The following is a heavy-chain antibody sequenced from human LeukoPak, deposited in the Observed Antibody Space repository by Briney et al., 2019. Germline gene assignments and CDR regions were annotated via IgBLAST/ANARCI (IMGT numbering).Heavy chain of an antibody. CDR2: ISGSGGST. CDR3: AKEKYSSPFFDY. D-gene: IGHD6-6*01. V-gene: IGHV3-23*01. Sequence: HAGGSLRLSCAASGFTFSSYAMSWVRQAPGKGLEWVSAISGSGGSTYYADSVKGRFTISRDNSKNTLYLQMNSLRAEDTAVYYCAKEKYSSPFFDYWGQGTLVTVSS. J-gene: IGHJ4*02. CDR1: GFTFSSYA.